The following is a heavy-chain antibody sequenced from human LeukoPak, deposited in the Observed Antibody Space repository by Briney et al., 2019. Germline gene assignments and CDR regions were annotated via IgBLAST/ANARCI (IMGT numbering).Heavy chain of an antibody. D-gene: IGHD6-19*01. J-gene: IGHJ4*02. Sequence: GGSLRLSCAASGFTFSSYGITWVRQAPGKGLEWVSTISATGGSTYYADSVKGRFTISRDNSKDTLYLQMSSLRAEDTAVYYCAKGGYSSGWRNYFDYWGQGTLVTVSS. CDR2: ISATGGST. V-gene: IGHV3-23*01. CDR1: GFTFSSYG. CDR3: AKGGYSSGWRNYFDY.